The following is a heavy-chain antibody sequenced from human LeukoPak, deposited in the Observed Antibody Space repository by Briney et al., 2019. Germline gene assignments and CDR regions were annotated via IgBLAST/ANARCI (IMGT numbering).Heavy chain of an antibody. J-gene: IGHJ4*02. D-gene: IGHD3-3*01. CDR3: ARDPGLYDFWSGYPRLFDY. Sequence: ASVKVSCKASGYTFTSYGISWVRQAPGQGLEWMGWISAYNGNTNYTQKLQGRVTMTTDTSTSTAYMELRSLRSDDTAVYYCARDPGLYDFWSGYPRLFDYWGQGTLVTVSS. CDR1: GYTFTSYG. V-gene: IGHV1-18*01. CDR2: ISAYNGNT.